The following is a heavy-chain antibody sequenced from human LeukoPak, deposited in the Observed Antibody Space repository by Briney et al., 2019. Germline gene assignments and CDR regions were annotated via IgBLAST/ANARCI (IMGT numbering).Heavy chain of an antibody. J-gene: IGHJ6*03. CDR1: GFTFSSYG. CDR3: AKDNARGYSYSPTKKYYMDV. V-gene: IGHV3-74*01. D-gene: IGHD5-12*01. Sequence: PGGSLRLSCAASGFTFSSYGMSWVRQAPGKGLVWVSRINSDGSSTSYADSVKGRFAVSRDNSKDTLYLQMNRLRAEDTAVYYCAKDNARGYSYSPTKKYYMDVWGKGTTVTISS. CDR2: INSDGSST.